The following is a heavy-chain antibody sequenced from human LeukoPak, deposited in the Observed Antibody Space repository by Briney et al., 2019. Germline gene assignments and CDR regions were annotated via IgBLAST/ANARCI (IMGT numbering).Heavy chain of an antibody. D-gene: IGHD3-9*01. CDR1: GFTFSSYA. J-gene: IGHJ4*02. CDR2: FSSNGGST. Sequence: GGSLRLSCSASGFTFSSYAMHWVRQAPGKGLEYVSAFSSNGGSTYYADSVKGRFTISRDNSKNTLYLQMSSLRAEDTAVYYCVNYDILTDYWGQGTLVTVSS. CDR3: VNYDILTDY. V-gene: IGHV3-64D*06.